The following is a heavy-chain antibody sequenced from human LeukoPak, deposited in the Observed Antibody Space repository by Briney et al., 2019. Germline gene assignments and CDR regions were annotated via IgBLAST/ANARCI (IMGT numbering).Heavy chain of an antibody. CDR1: GFTFSDYY. D-gene: IGHD6-13*01. V-gene: IGHV3-11*04. CDR3: AKGQYSSSYSFYYYYYYMDV. Sequence: GGSLRLSCAASGFTFSDYYMSWIRQAPGKGLEWVSYISSSGSTIYYADSVKGRFTISRDNAKNSLYLQMNSLRAEDTAVYYCAKGQYSSSYSFYYYYYYMDVWGKGTTVTVSS. CDR2: ISSSGSTI. J-gene: IGHJ6*03.